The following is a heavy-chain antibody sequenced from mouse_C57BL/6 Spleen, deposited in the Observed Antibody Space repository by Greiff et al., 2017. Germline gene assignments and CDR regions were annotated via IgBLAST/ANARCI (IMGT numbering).Heavy chain of an antibody. Sequence: VQLQPSGAELARPGASVKLSCKASGYTFTSYGISWVKQRTGQGLEWIGEIYPRSGNTYYNEKFKGKATLTADKSSSTAYMELRSLTSEDSAVYFCASRDGYYIWFAYWGQGTLVTVSA. V-gene: IGHV1-81*01. CDR2: IYPRSGNT. D-gene: IGHD2-3*01. CDR1: GYTFTSYG. CDR3: ASRDGYYIWFAY. J-gene: IGHJ3*01.